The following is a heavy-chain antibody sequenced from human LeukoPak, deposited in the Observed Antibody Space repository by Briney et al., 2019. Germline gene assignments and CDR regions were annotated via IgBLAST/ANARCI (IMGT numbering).Heavy chain of an antibody. CDR3: ARDLGDNNWFDP. Sequence: GGSLRLSCAASGFTFSSYEMNWVRQAPGKGLEWVSYISSSGSTIYYADSVKGRFTISRDNSKNTLYLQMNSLRAEDTAVYYCARDLGDNNWFDPWGQGTLVTVSS. CDR2: ISSSGSTI. J-gene: IGHJ5*02. V-gene: IGHV3-48*03. CDR1: GFTFSSYE. D-gene: IGHD2-21*02.